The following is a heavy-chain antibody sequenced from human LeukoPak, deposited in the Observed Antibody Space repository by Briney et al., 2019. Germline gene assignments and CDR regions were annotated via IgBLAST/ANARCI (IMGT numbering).Heavy chain of an antibody. Sequence: GGSLRLSCAGSGFTFTKFAMTWVRQAPGKGLEWASSMGPTGDTYYLASLKGRFSLSRDVSKSTMSLQMSTLRVDDTAVYFCAKATPYGTTWVGGFALWGQGTMVTVSS. V-gene: IGHV3-23*01. CDR2: MGPTGDT. D-gene: IGHD1-14*01. J-gene: IGHJ3*01. CDR1: GFTFTKFA. CDR3: AKATPYGTTWVGGFAL.